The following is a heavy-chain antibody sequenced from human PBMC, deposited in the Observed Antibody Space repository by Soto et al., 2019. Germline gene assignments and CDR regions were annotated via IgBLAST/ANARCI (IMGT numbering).Heavy chain of an antibody. J-gene: IGHJ6*02. Sequence: PGGSLRLSCAASGFTFSNAWMSWVRQAPGKGLEWVGRIKSKTDGGTTDYAAPVKGRFTISRDDSKNTLYLQMNSLKTEDTALYYCTTGGSWSYYYYYGMDVWGQGTTVTVS. CDR3: TTGGSWSYYYYYGMDV. CDR2: IKSKTDGGTT. D-gene: IGHD2-15*01. V-gene: IGHV3-15*01. CDR1: GFTFSNAW.